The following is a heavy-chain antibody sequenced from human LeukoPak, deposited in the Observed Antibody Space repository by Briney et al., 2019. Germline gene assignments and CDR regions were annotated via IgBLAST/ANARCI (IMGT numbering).Heavy chain of an antibody. CDR1: GFTFSSYG. V-gene: IGHV3-30*02. Sequence: PGGSLRLSCAASGFTFSSYGMHWVRQAPGKGLEWVAFIRYDGSNKYYADSVKGRFTISRDNSKNTLYLQMNSLRAEDTAVYYCARRDSGSRGFDSWGQGTLVTVSS. J-gene: IGHJ4*02. CDR3: ARRDSGSRGFDS. CDR2: IRYDGSNK. D-gene: IGHD3-10*01.